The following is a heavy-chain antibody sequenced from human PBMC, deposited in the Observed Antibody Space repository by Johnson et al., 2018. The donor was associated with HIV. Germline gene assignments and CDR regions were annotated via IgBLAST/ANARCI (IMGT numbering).Heavy chain of an antibody. V-gene: IGHV3-66*01. D-gene: IGHD1-26*01. J-gene: IGHJ3*02. CDR3: VRSSGSYLDDAFDI. CDR1: GFTVSSNY. CDR2: IYSGGST. Sequence: VQLVESGGGLVRPGGSLRLSCAASGFTVSSNYMSWVRQAPGKGLEWVSVIYSGGSTYYADSVKGRFTISRDNSKNTLYLQMNSLRAEDTAVYYCVRSSGSYLDDAFDIWGQGTMVTVSS.